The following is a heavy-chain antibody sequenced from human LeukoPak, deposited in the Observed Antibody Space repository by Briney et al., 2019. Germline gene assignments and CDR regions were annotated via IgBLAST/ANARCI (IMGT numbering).Heavy chain of an antibody. CDR2: ISGDGGST. D-gene: IGHD1-7*01. V-gene: IGHV3-43*02. Sequence: GGSLRLSCAASGFTFDDYAMHWVRQAPGKGLEWVSLISGDGGSTYYADPVKGRFTISRDNSKNSLYLQMNSLRTEDTALYYCAKALHNWNYPNWFDPWGQGTLVTVSS. CDR1: GFTFDDYA. J-gene: IGHJ5*02. CDR3: AKALHNWNYPNWFDP.